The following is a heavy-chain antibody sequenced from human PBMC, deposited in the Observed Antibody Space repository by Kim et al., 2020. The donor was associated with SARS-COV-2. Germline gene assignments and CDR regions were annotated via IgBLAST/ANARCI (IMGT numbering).Heavy chain of an antibody. J-gene: IGHJ4*02. CDR3: SRLLILRDATEHS. V-gene: IGHV3-73*01. CDR2: IRSKANNYAT. D-gene: IGHD3-10*01. Sequence: GGSLRLSCAASGFSFSGSTIHWVRQASGRGLEWVARIRSKANNYATEYAASVKDRFTISRDDSKNTAFLQMNSLTTEDTAVYYCSRLLILRDATEHSWGQGTLVTVSS. CDR1: GFSFSGST.